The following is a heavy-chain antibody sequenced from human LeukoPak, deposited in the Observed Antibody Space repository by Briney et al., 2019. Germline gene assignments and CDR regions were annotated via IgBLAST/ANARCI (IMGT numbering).Heavy chain of an antibody. CDR3: AGEIAVAGTIDY. D-gene: IGHD6-19*01. CDR2: ISSSGSTI. J-gene: IGHJ4*02. Sequence: PGGSLRLSCATSGFTFSSYSMNWVRQAPGKGLEWVSYISSSGSTIYYADSVKGRFTISRDNAKNSLYLQMNSLRAEDTAVYYCAGEIAVAGTIDYWGQGTLVTVSP. V-gene: IGHV3-48*04. CDR1: GFTFSSYS.